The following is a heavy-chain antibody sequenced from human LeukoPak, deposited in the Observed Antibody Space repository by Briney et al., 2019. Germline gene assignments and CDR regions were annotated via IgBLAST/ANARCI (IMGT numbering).Heavy chain of an antibody. V-gene: IGHV3-23*01. J-gene: IGHJ4*02. D-gene: IGHD5-12*01. Sequence: GGSLRLSCAASGFTFSSYAMSWVRQAPGKGLEWVSTISGRGGTTCYADSVKGRFTISRDNSKNTLYLQMNSLRAEDTAVYYCASIVVTTIKGGFDYWGQGTLVTVSS. CDR2: ISGRGGTT. CDR1: GFTFSSYA. CDR3: ASIVVTTIKGGFDY.